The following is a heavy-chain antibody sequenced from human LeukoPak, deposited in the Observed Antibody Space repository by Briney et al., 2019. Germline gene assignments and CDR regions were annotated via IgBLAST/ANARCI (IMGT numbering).Heavy chain of an antibody. CDR2: ISGSGGST. V-gene: IGHV3-23*01. D-gene: IGHD2-2*01. CDR3: ANPFSTPRSNYYIDI. J-gene: IGHJ6*03. Sequence: GGSLRLSCAASGFTFSSYAMSWVRQAPGKGLGWVSAISGSGGSTYCADSVKGRFTISRDNSKSTLYLQMNSLRAEDTAVYYCANPFSTPRSNYYIDIWGKGTTVTVSS. CDR1: GFTFSSYA.